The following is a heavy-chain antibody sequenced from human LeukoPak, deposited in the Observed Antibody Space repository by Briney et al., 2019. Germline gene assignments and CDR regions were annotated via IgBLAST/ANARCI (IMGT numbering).Heavy chain of an antibody. Sequence: PSETLSLTCAVYGGSFSGYYWSWIRQPPGKGLEWIGEINHSGSTNYNPSLKSRVTISVDTSKNQFSLKLSSVTAADTAVYYCARGHRLGIAARPFDYWGQGTLVTVSS. CDR2: INHSGST. J-gene: IGHJ4*02. CDR3: ARGHRLGIAARPFDY. V-gene: IGHV4-34*01. CDR1: GGSFSGYY. D-gene: IGHD6-6*01.